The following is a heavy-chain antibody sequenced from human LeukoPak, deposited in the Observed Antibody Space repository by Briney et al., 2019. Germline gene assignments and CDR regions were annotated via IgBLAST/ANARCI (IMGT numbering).Heavy chain of an antibody. CDR1: GFTFSSYS. J-gene: IGHJ5*01. CDR3: ARETCDS. Sequence: GASVKLSCTASGFTFSSYSMHWVRQAPGQGLEWLGMINTSGNTTTYAQKFQGRVTITRDTSTTTVYLELSSLRSETTAVYYCARETCDSGGQGPRVTVSS. CDR2: INTSGNTT. V-gene: IGHV1-46*01.